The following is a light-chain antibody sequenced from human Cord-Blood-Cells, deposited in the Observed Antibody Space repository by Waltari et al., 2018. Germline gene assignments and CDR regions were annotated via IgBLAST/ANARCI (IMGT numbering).Light chain of an antibody. CDR2: DVS. J-gene: IGLJ3*02. V-gene: IGLV2-11*01. Sequence: QSALTQPRSVSGSPGQSVTISCTGTSSYVGGYNYVSWYQQHPGKAPKLMIYDVSKRPSGVPDRFSGSKSGNTASLTISGLQAEDEADYYCCSYAGSYTPWVFGGGTKLTVL. CDR1: SSYVGGYNY. CDR3: CSYAGSYTPWV.